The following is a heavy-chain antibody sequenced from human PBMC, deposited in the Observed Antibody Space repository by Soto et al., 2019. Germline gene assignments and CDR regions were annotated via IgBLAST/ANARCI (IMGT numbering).Heavy chain of an antibody. Sequence: GGSLRLSCAASGFTFSSYAMSWVRQAPGKGLEWVSAIGGSGGSTYYADSVKGRFTISRDNSKNTLYLQMNSLRAEDTAVYYRAKDIDGYNRPVDYWGQGTLVTVSS. CDR2: IGGSGGST. CDR1: GFTFSSYA. J-gene: IGHJ4*02. CDR3: AKDIDGYNRPVDY. V-gene: IGHV3-23*01. D-gene: IGHD5-12*01.